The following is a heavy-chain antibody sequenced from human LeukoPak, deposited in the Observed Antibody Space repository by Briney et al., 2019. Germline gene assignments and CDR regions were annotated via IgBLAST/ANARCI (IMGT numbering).Heavy chain of an antibody. CDR3: ARSADYVAGPIFDY. D-gene: IGHD6-19*01. CDR1: GYRFTSYW. V-gene: IGHV5-51*01. Sequence: PGESLKISCKGSGYRFTSYWIGWVRPLPGKGLEWMGIIYPGDSDTRYSPSFQGQVTISADKSLSTAYLQWSSLKASDTAMYYCARSADYVAGPIFDYWGQGTLVTVSS. J-gene: IGHJ4*02. CDR2: IYPGDSDT.